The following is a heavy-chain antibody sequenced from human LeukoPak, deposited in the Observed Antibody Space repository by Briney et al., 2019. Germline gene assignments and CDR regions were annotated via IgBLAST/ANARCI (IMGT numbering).Heavy chain of an antibody. D-gene: IGHD3-22*01. CDR1: GFTVSSNY. CDR2: INSDGSST. V-gene: IGHV3-74*01. Sequence: GGSLRLSCAASGFTVSSNYMSWVRQAPGKGLVWVSRINSDGSSTSYADSVKGRFTISRDNAKNTLYLQMNSLRAEDTAVYYCARNVRTMTDYWGQGTLVTVSS. CDR3: ARNVRTMTDY. J-gene: IGHJ4*02.